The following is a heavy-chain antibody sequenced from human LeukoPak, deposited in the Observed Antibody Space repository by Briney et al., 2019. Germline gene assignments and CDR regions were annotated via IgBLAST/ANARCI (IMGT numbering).Heavy chain of an antibody. CDR2: VRSKLYGGTT. J-gene: IGHJ4*02. CDR1: GFTFGDYA. Sequence: GGSLRLSCTASGFTFGDYAMSWVRQAPGKGLEWVGFVRSKLYGGTTEYAASVKGKFTISRDDSKSIAYLQMNSLKTEDTAVYYCTRASIGLLWFGGLLYPFDYWGQGTLVTVSS. V-gene: IGHV3-49*04. D-gene: IGHD3-10*01. CDR3: TRASIGLLWFGGLLYPFDY.